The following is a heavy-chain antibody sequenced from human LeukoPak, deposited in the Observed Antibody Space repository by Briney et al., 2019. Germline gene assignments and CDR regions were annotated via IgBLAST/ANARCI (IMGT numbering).Heavy chain of an antibody. CDR2: LSRSRSYI. CDR1: GFTFGSYS. Sequence: PGGSLRLSCAASGFTFGSYSMNSVRQAPGKGLEWVSSLSRSRSYIYYADSAKGRFSISRDKAKNSLYLQMNSLRAEDTAVYYCAREGSSIAAATNWFDPWGQGTLVTVSS. CDR3: AREGSSIAAATNWFDP. J-gene: IGHJ5*02. V-gene: IGHV3-21*01. D-gene: IGHD6-13*01.